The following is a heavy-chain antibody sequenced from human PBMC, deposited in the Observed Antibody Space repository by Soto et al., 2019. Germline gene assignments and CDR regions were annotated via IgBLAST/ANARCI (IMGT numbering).Heavy chain of an antibody. V-gene: IGHV3-48*03. CDR1: GLTFSRCE. CDR3: AGRYCDTGVCHLGLSDF. CDR2: IATRGSTT. D-gene: IGHD2-8*01. J-gene: IGHJ4*02. Sequence: EVQLVESGGGLVQPGGSLRLSCAASGLTFSRCEMNWVRQAPGKGLEWVSYIATRGSTTYYADTVKGRFTISRDNAKNSVYLKRTGLRAEDRVIYYCAGRYCDTGVCHLGLSDFWGQGTLVTVSS.